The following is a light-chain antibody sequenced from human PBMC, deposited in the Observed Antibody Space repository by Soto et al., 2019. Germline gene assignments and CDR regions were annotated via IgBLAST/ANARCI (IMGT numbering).Light chain of an antibody. V-gene: IGKV1-9*01. CDR2: AAS. J-gene: IGKJ4*01. Sequence: DIQLTQSPSFLSASVGDRVTITCRASQGIDSYLAWYQQKPGKAPKLLIYAASTLQSGVPSRFSGSGSGTEFTLTISSLQPEDFATYYCQQLNGSPPLVTFGGGTEVEIK. CDR1: QGIDSY. CDR3: QQLNGSPPLVT.